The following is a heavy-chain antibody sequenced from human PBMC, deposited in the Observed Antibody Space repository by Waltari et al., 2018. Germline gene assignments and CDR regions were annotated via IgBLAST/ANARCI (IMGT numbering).Heavy chain of an antibody. D-gene: IGHD6-19*01. V-gene: IGHV3-7*01. Sequence: EVQLVESGGGLVQPGGSLRLSCAASGFTLSSFWMNWVRQTPGKGLEWVVGIKQDGSEKYYADSWKGRFTISRDNAKNSLYLQMNSLRAEDTAVYYCATSGWYCFDYWGQGTLVTVSS. J-gene: IGHJ4*02. CDR3: ATSGWYCFDY. CDR2: IKQDGSEK. CDR1: GFTLSSFW.